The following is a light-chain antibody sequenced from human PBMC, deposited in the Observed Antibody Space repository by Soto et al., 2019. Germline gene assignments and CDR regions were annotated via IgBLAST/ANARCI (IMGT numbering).Light chain of an antibody. CDR2: DVV. V-gene: IGLV2-8*01. CDR1: KNDIGVYDF. Sequence: QSVLTQPPSASGSPGQSVTISCTGTKNDIGVYDFVSWYQHHPGKAPRLIIYDVVQRPSGVPDRFSGSKSGNTASLTVSGLQAADEDDYFCKSYAGSNTYVFGSGTKLTVL. J-gene: IGLJ1*01. CDR3: KSYAGSNTYV.